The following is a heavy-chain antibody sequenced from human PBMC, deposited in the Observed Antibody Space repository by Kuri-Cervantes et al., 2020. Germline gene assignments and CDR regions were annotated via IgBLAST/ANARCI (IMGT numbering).Heavy chain of an antibody. CDR2: IWYDGSNK. CDR3: AKPGGYCSGGSCYPTN. Sequence: GESLKISCAASGFTFTDYWMSWVRQAPGKGLEWVAVIWYDGSNKYYADSVKGRFTISRDNSKNSLYLQMNSLRAEDTALYYCAKPGGYCSGGSCYPTNWGQGTLVTVSS. J-gene: IGHJ4*02. CDR1: GFTFTDYW. V-gene: IGHV3-30*02. D-gene: IGHD2-15*01.